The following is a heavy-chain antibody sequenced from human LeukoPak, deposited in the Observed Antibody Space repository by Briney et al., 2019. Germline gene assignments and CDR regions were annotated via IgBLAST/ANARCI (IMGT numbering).Heavy chain of an antibody. CDR2: INCDGSST. CDR3: AKDNYYGSGSSDY. D-gene: IGHD3-10*01. V-gene: IGHV3-74*01. J-gene: IGHJ4*02. Sequence: PGGSLRLSCAASGFTFSSYWMHWVRQAPGKGLVWVSRINCDGSSTSYADSVKGRFTISRDNAKNTLYLQMNSLRAEDTAVYYCAKDNYYGSGSSDYWGQGTLVTVFS. CDR1: GFTFSSYW.